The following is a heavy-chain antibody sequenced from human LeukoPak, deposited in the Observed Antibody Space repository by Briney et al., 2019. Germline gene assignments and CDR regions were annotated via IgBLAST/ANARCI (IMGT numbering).Heavy chain of an antibody. CDR3: ARDSYGGQFDY. J-gene: IGHJ4*02. CDR2: IYYSGST. D-gene: IGHD5-18*01. Sequence: SETLSLTCTVSGGSISSSNYYWDWIRQPPGKGLEWIGNIYYSGSTYYTPSLKSRVTISVDTSKNQFSLKLSSVTAADTAVYYCARDSYGGQFDYWGQGTLVTVSS. CDR1: GGSISSSNYY. V-gene: IGHV4-39*07.